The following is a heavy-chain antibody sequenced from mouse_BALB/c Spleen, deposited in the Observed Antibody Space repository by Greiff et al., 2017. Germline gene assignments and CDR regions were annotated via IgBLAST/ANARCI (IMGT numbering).Heavy chain of an antibody. Sequence: VQLQQSGPELVKPGASVRISCKASGYTFTSYYIHWVKQRPGQGLEWIGWIYPGNVNTKYNEKFKGKATLTADKSSSTAYMQLSSLTSEDSAVYFCARDGNYVFDYWGQGTTLTVSS. CDR3: ARDGNYVFDY. CDR2: IYPGNVNT. D-gene: IGHD2-1*01. J-gene: IGHJ2*01. CDR1: GYTFTSYY. V-gene: IGHV1S56*01.